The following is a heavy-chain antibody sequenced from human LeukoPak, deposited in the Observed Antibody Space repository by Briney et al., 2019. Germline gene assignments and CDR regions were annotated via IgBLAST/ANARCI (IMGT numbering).Heavy chain of an antibody. D-gene: IGHD5-18*01. CDR2: IIPIFGTA. Sequence: ASVKVSCKASGGTFSSYAISWVRQAPGQGLEWMGGIIPIFGTANYAQKFQGRVTITADKSTSTAYMELSSLRSEDTAVYYCAREHPDTAMGDWGQGTLVTVSS. V-gene: IGHV1-69*06. J-gene: IGHJ4*02. CDR3: AREHPDTAMGD. CDR1: GGTFSSYA.